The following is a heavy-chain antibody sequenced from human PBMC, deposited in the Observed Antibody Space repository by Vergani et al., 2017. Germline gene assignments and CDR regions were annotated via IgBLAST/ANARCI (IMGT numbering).Heavy chain of an antibody. J-gene: IGHJ4*02. CDR1: GGSISSSSYY. D-gene: IGHD6-13*01. CDR3: ARLFIAAAGRLDY. CDR2: IYYSGST. Sequence: QLQLQESGPGLVKPSETLSLTCTVSGGSISSSSYYWGWVRQPPGKGLEWIGSIYYSGSTYYNPSLKSRVTISVDTSKDQFSLKLSSVTAADTAVYYCARLFIAAAGRLDYWGQGTLVTVSS. V-gene: IGHV4-39*01.